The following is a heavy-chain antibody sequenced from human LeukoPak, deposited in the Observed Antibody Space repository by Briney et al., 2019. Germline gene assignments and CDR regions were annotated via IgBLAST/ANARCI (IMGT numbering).Heavy chain of an antibody. V-gene: IGHV4-34*01. J-gene: IGHJ4*02. CDR3: AGSCRGGRCRYYFDY. CDR2: INHSGST. Sequence: SGTLSLTCAVYGGSFSGYYWSWIRQPPGKGLEWIGEINHSGSTNYNPSLKSRVTISVDTSKNQCSLKLSSVTAAVTAVSAVAGSCRGGRCRYYFDYWGQGTLVTVSS. CDR1: GGSFSGYY. D-gene: IGHD2-15*01.